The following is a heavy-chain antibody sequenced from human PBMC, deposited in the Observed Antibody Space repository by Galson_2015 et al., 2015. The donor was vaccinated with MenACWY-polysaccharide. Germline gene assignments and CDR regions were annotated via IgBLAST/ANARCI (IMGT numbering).Heavy chain of an antibody. D-gene: IGHD6-19*01. J-gene: IGHJ4*02. V-gene: IGHV1-18*01. CDR2: ISPHSGNT. CDR1: GYTFTSYG. CDR3: ARDSSGGGWYSY. Sequence: SVKVSCKASGYTFTSYGISWVRQAPGQGLEWMGWISPHSGNTNYAQKFQGRFTMTTDTSTTPAYMELRSLRSDDTGVYYCARDSSGGGWYSYWGQGALVTVSS.